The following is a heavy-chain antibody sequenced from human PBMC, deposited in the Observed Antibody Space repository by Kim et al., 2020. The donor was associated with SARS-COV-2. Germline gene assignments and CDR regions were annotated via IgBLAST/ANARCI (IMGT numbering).Heavy chain of an antibody. D-gene: IGHD1-26*01. Sequence: ADPGKGRFTAPRDNSKSTASLQMNSLRAEDTAVYYCARARGSYFYYFDYWGQGTLVTVSS. J-gene: IGHJ4*02. CDR3: ARARGSYFYYFDY. V-gene: IGHV3-30*07.